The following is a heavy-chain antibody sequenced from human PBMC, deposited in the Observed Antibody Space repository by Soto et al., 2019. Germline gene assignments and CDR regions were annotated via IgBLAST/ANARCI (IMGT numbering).Heavy chain of an antibody. CDR3: TTPHPRVENYYYGMDV. CDR1: GFTFSNAW. V-gene: IGHV3-15*07. J-gene: IGHJ6*02. CDR2: IKSKTDGGTT. Sequence: PGGSLRLSCAASGFTFSNAWMNWVRQAPGKGLEWVGRIKSKTDGGTTDYAAPVKGRFTISRDDSKNTLYLQMNSLKTEDTAVYYCTTPHPRVENYYYGMDVWGQGTMVTVSS.